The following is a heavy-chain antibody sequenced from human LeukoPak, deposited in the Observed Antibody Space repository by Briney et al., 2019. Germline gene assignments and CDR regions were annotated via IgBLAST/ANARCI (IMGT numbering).Heavy chain of an antibody. CDR2: ISGSGTST. CDR1: GFNFSTYA. D-gene: IGHD2-8*01. Sequence: GGSLRLSCAASGFNFSTYAMSWVRQAPGKGLEWVSGISGSGTSTYYADFVQGRFTISRDNSNNTVFLQMNSLRAEDTAAYYCVKRPSESCANGGCYFESWGQGALVTVSS. V-gene: IGHV3-23*01. CDR3: VKRPSESCANGGCYFES. J-gene: IGHJ4*02.